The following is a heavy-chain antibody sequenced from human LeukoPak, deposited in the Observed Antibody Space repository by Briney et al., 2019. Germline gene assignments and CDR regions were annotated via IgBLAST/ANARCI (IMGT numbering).Heavy chain of an antibody. CDR1: GFTFSSYW. V-gene: IGHV3-7*01. CDR3: ARDPSRGYTYGYGDY. J-gene: IGHJ4*02. Sequence: GGSLRLSCAASGFTFSSYWMNWFHQPPGKGLEWVANIKQDGSEKYYVDSVKGRFTISRDNAKKSLYLQMNSLRAEDTGVYYCARDPSRGYTYGYGDYWGQGILVTVSS. CDR2: IKQDGSEK. D-gene: IGHD5-18*01.